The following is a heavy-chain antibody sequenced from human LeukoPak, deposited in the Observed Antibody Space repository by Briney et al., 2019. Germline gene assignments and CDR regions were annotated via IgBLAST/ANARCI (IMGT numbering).Heavy chain of an antibody. CDR2: ISAYNGNT. CDR1: GYTFTSYG. D-gene: IGHD2-15*01. CDR3: ASELVVVHTYFDY. V-gene: IGHV1-18*01. J-gene: IGHJ4*02. Sequence: AASVKVSCKASGYTFTSYGISWVRQAPGQGLERMGWISAYNGNTNYAQKLQGRVTMTTDTSTSTAYMELRSLRSDDTAVYYCASELVVVHTYFDYWGPGTLVTVSS.